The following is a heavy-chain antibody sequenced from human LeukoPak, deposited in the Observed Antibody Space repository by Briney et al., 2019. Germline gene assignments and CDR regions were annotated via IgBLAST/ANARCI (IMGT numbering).Heavy chain of an antibody. V-gene: IGHV4-59*01. CDR1: SGSISSYY. J-gene: IGHJ4*02. D-gene: IGHD2-21*02. CDR2: IFYTGST. Sequence: SETLSLTCTVSSGSISSYYWSWIRQPPGKGLEWSGNIFYTGSTNYNPSLRNRVTISLDTSKSQFSLRLSSVTAADTAVYYCARFVHCGGDCYYLGYWGQGTLVTVSS. CDR3: ARFVHCGGDCYYLGY.